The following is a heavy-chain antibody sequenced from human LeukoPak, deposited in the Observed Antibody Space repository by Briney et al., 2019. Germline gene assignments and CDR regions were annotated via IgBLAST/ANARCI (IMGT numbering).Heavy chain of an antibody. J-gene: IGHJ5*02. D-gene: IGHD5-12*01. V-gene: IGHV4-59*01. Sequence: PSETLSLTCTVSGGSINNYYWSWIRQPPGKGLEWIGYIFYTGNTNYNPSLKRRVTISVHTSKNQFSLKLNSVTAADTAVYYCARSLYTGYDYSDYGVNWLDPWGQGTLVIVSS. CDR3: ARSLYTGYDYSDYGVNWLDP. CDR1: GGSINNYY. CDR2: IFYTGNT.